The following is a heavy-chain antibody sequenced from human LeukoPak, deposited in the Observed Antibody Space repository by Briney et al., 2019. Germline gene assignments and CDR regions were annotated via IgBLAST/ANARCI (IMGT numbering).Heavy chain of an antibody. CDR2: IYPGDSDT. J-gene: IGHJ6*02. D-gene: IGHD3-22*01. Sequence: GESLEISCKGSGYSFTSYWIGWVRQMPGKGLEWMGIIYPGDSDTRYSPSFQGQVTISADKSISTAYLQWSSLKASDTAMYYCARRDSSGYYPEQSHGMDVWGQGTTVTVSS. CDR3: ARRDSSGYYPEQSHGMDV. V-gene: IGHV5-51*01. CDR1: GYSFTSYW.